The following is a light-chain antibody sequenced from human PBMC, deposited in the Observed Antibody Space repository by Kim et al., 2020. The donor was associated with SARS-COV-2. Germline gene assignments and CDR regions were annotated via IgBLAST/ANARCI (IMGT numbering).Light chain of an antibody. Sequence: GQSSTSSCPGTSTSFGSYSYGSWNQQQPGRAPKLMIYDVWKRPSGISDRFSGSKSGNTASLSISGLQAEDEADYYCSSYTSSSTFVFGAGTKVTVL. CDR3: SSYTSSSTFV. CDR1: STSFGSYSY. V-gene: IGLV2-14*03. J-gene: IGLJ1*01. CDR2: DVW.